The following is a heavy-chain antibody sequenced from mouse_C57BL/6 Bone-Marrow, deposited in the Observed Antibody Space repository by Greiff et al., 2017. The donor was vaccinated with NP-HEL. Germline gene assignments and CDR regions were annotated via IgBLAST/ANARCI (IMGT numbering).Heavy chain of an antibody. V-gene: IGHV3-8*01. CDR3: ARDYGSSYGYFDV. CDR1: GYSFTSYY. Sequence: DVKLVESGPGLAKPSQTLSLTCSVTGYSFTSYYWNWIRKFPGNKLEYMGYISYSGSTYYNPSLKSRISITRDTSKTQYYLKLNSVTTEDTATYYCARDYGSSYGYFDVWGTGTTVTVSS. D-gene: IGHD1-1*01. CDR2: ISYSGST. J-gene: IGHJ1*03.